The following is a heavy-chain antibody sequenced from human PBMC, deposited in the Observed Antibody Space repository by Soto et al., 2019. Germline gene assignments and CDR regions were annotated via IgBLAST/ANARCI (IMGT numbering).Heavy chain of an antibody. CDR1: GGSISSSSYY. J-gene: IGHJ6*02. Sequence: ASETLSLTCTVSGGSISSSSYYWGWIRQPPGKGLEWIGSIYYSGSTYYNPSLKSRVTISVDTSKNQFSLKLSSVTAADTAVYYCARLPAYSSSWYSSPYYYYGMDVWGQGTTVTVSS. D-gene: IGHD6-13*01. CDR3: ARLPAYSSSWYSSPYYYYGMDV. CDR2: IYYSGST. V-gene: IGHV4-39*01.